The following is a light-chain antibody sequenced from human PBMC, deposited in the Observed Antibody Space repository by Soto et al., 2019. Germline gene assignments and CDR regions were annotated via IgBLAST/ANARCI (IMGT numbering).Light chain of an antibody. J-gene: IGKJ4*01. CDR1: QSVSSSY. CDR2: GAS. Sequence: EIVLTQSPGTLSLSPGERATLSCRASQSVSSSYLAWYQQKPGQAPRLLIYGASSRATGIPDRFSGSXSGXXFTLTISRLEPEDFAVYYCQQYGSSPLTFGGGTKVEIK. V-gene: IGKV3-20*01. CDR3: QQYGSSPLT.